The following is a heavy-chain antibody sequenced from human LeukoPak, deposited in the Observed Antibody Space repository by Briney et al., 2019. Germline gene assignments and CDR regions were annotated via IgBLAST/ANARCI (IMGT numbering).Heavy chain of an antibody. V-gene: IGHV4-34*01. Sequence: SETLSLTCAVYGGSFSGYYWSWIRQPPGKGLEWIGEINRSGSTSYIPSLKSRVTISVDTSKNQFSLKLSSVTAADTAVYYCARGSTSTNWLDPWGQGTLVTVSS. CDR2: INRSGST. J-gene: IGHJ5*02. D-gene: IGHD2-2*01. CDR3: ARGSTSTNWLDP. CDR1: GGSFSGYY.